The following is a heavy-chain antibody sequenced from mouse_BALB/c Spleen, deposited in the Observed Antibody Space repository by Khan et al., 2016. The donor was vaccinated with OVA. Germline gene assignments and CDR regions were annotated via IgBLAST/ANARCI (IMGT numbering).Heavy chain of an antibody. Sequence: VQLQQSGAELVRPGASVKLSCKTSGYSFTSYWIHWVKQRSGQGLEWIARIYPGTDNTYYNEKLKDRATLTADKSSSTAYMELSSLKSEDSAVYFCAREEALYYFDYWGQGTTLTVSS. J-gene: IGHJ2*01. CDR3: AREEALYYFDY. V-gene: IGHV1S132*01. CDR2: IYPGTDNT. CDR1: GYSFTSYW. D-gene: IGHD3-2*02.